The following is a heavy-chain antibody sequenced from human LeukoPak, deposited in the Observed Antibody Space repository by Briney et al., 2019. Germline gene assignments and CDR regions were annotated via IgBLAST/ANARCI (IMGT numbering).Heavy chain of an antibody. CDR2: ISSSSSTI. J-gene: IGHJ4*02. D-gene: IGHD3-3*01. Sequence: GGSLRLSCAASGFTFSSYEMNWVRQAPGKGLEWVSYISSSSSTIYYADSVKGRFTISRDNAKNSLYLQMNSLRAEDTAVYYCARDYDFWSGYKDYFDYWGQGTLVTVSS. CDR3: ARDYDFWSGYKDYFDY. V-gene: IGHV3-48*01. CDR1: GFTFSSYE.